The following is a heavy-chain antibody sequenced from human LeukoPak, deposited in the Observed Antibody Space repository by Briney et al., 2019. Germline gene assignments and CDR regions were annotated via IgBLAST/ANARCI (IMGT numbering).Heavy chain of an antibody. CDR1: GYSFTSYW. D-gene: IGHD2-21*01. CDR3: ARHGESPRTQYGQFGP. V-gene: IGHV5-10-1*01. Sequence: GESLKISCKGSGYSFTSYWISWVRQMPGKGLEWMGRIDPSDSYTNYSPSFQGHVTISADKSISTAYLQWSSLKASDTAMYYCARHGESPRTQYGQFGPWGQGTPVTVSS. J-gene: IGHJ5*02. CDR2: IDPSDSYT.